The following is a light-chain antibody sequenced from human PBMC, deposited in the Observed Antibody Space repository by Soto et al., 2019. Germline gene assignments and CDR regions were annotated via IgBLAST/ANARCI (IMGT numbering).Light chain of an antibody. CDR3: ASFTTSSTRV. Sequence: QSALTQPASVTGSTGLSITVSCTGSTSDIGSYNYVSWYQQHPGKAPKLIIYEVNNRPSGISNRFSGSKSGSAASLPISGLQAEDEADYYCASFTTSSTRVFGTGTKATVL. V-gene: IGLV2-14*01. CDR1: TSDIGSYNY. J-gene: IGLJ1*01. CDR2: EVN.